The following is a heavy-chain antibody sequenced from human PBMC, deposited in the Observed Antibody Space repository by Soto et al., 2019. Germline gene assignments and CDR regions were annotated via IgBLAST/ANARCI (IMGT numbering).Heavy chain of an antibody. Sequence: QVPLVKSGAEVKKPGASVKVSCKASGYTFTSYGISWVRQAPGQGLEWMGWISAYNGNTNYAQKLQGRVTMTTDTSTSTAYMDLRSLRSDDTAVYYCARDSVHRGDQRRYFDYWGQGTLVTVSS. CDR2: ISAYNGNT. J-gene: IGHJ4*02. V-gene: IGHV1-18*01. CDR3: ARDSVHRGDQRRYFDY. CDR1: GYTFTSYG. D-gene: IGHD3-10*01.